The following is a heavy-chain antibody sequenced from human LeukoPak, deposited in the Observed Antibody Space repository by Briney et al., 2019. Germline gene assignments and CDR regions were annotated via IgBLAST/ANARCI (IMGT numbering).Heavy chain of an antibody. CDR1: GFTFSSYS. V-gene: IGHV3-21*01. CDR2: ISSSSSYI. D-gene: IGHD2-21*01. Sequence: GGSLRLSCAASGFTFSSYSMNWVRQAPGKGLEWVSSISSSSSYIYYADSVKGRFTISRDNAKNSLYLQMNSLRAEDTAVYYCATSIGGEGYYFDYWGLGTLVTVSS. J-gene: IGHJ4*02. CDR3: ATSIGGEGYYFDY.